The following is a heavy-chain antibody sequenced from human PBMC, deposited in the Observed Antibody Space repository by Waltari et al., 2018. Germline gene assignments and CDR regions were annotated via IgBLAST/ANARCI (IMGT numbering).Heavy chain of an antibody. J-gene: IGHJ4*02. CDR1: GFSLSKYA. V-gene: IGHV3-30*15. CDR3: ARGGSDRAPLDY. Sequence: QVQLVESGGGVVQSGRSLRLSCAASGFSLSKYAVHWVRQATGKRVEWVGVTSPDGVNKYYAESVQGRFTISRDRSLHMSALRSEDTAVYCCARGGSDRAPLDYWGQETLVTVSS. D-gene: IGHD3-16*01. CDR2: TSPDGVNK.